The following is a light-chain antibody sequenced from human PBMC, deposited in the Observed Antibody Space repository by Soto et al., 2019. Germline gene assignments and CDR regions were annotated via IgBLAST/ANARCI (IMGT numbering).Light chain of an antibody. CDR3: QQYNNWPPYT. Sequence: IVMTQSPATLSASPGERATLSCRASQSVSSSLAWYQQKPGQAPRLLIYGASTRATGIPARFSGSGSGTEFTITISSLPSEDFAVYYCQQYNNWPPYTFGQGTKLEIK. V-gene: IGKV3-15*01. CDR1: QSVSSS. CDR2: GAS. J-gene: IGKJ2*01.